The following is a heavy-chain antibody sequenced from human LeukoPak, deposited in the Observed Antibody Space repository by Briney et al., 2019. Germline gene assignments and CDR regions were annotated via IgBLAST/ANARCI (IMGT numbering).Heavy chain of an antibody. D-gene: IGHD6-19*01. Sequence: SPSETLSLTCTVSGYSISSGYYWGWIRQPPGKGLEWIGSIYHSGSTYYNPSLKSRVTISVDTSKNQFSLKLSSVTAADTAVYYCALRIIAVAGLDYWGQGTLVTVSS. J-gene: IGHJ4*02. CDR2: IYHSGST. V-gene: IGHV4-38-2*02. CDR1: GYSISSGYY. CDR3: ALRIIAVAGLDY.